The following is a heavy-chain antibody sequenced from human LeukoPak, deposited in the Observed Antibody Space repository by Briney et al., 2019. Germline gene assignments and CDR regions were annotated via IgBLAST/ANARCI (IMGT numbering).Heavy chain of an antibody. V-gene: IGHV4-39*07. D-gene: IGHD6-19*01. Sequence: SETLSLTCTVSSGSISTSNYYWGWVRQPPGKALEWIGNIFYSGSTYYSPSLKSRVTISLDTSRNQFSLKLNSVTAADTAVYYCARTLAPAYSSGWYWYFDLWGRGTLVTVSS. CDR3: ARTLAPAYSSGWYWYFDL. J-gene: IGHJ2*01. CDR1: SGSISTSNYY. CDR2: IFYSGST.